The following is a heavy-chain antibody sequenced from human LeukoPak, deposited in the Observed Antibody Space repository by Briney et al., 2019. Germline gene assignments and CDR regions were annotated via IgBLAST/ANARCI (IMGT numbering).Heavy chain of an antibody. J-gene: IGHJ4*02. CDR1: GFTFSNYG. Sequence: GGSLRLSCAASGFTFSNYGMHWVRQAPGKGLEWVAVISYDGNDKYYADSVKGRFTISRDNSKNTLYLQMNSLRAEDTALYYCAKDRNNYGLLGFDYWGQGTLVTVSS. V-gene: IGHV3-30*18. CDR3: AKDRNNYGLLGFDY. D-gene: IGHD5-18*01. CDR2: ISYDGNDK.